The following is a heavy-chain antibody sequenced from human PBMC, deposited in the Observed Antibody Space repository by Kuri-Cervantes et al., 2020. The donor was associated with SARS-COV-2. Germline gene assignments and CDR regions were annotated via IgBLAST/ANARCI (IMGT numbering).Heavy chain of an antibody. Sequence: SVKVSCKGSGGSFNNYGINFVRQVPGQGLEWVGGITPLFGATDNAQKFEGRVTFTADKSTNTAYMELGSLKSDDTAVYYCARGTGTKPGLGYFDSWGQGTLVTVSS. CDR2: ITPLFGAT. D-gene: IGHD1-7*01. CDR3: ARGTGTKPGLGYFDS. CDR1: GGSFNNYG. J-gene: IGHJ4*02. V-gene: IGHV1-69*06.